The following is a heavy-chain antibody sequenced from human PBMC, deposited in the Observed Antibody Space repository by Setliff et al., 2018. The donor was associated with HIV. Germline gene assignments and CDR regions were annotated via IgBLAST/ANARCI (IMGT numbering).Heavy chain of an antibody. J-gene: IGHJ6*03. CDR3: ARQSGDYTVTTYYMDV. CDR1: GYSFTNYW. V-gene: IGHV5-51*01. D-gene: IGHD4-17*01. Sequence: PGESLKISCKGSGYSFTNYWIGWVRQMPGKGLEWMGIIYPRDSETRYSPSFQGQVTISADKSISTAYLQWSSLKASDTAMYYCARQSGDYTVTTYYMDVWGKGTTVTVSS. CDR2: IYPRDSET.